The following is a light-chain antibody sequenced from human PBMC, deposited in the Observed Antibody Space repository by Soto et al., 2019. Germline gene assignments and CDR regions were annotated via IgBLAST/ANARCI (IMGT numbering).Light chain of an antibody. V-gene: IGKV3-20*01. Sequence: EIVLTQSPGTLSLSPGERATLSCRASQSVSNNYLAWYQQKPGQSPMLLIYGASNSATGIPDRFSGSGSGTDFPLTINRLEHEDFAVYYCQQYGISRTFGKGNKVEIK. CDR2: GAS. CDR1: QSVSNNY. J-gene: IGKJ1*01. CDR3: QQYGISRT.